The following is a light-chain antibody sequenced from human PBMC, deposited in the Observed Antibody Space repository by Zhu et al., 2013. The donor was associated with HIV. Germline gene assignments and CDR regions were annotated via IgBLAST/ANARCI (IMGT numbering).Light chain of an antibody. CDR2: WAS. V-gene: IGKV4-1*01. J-gene: IGKJ2*01. Sequence: DIVMTQSPDSLTVSLGERATINCKSSQSVLYSSNGNNYLAWYQQKPGQPPKLLISWASARESGVPDRFSGSGSGSDFTLTISSPQAEDVAVYYCQQRGSRPPYTFGQGTILEIK. CDR1: QSVLYSSNGNNY. CDR3: QQRGSRPPYT.